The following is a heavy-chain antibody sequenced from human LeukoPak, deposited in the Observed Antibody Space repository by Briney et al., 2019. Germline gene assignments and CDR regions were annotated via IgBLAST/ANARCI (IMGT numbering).Heavy chain of an antibody. CDR1: GGTFSSYA. CDR2: ISAYNGNT. V-gene: IGHV1-18*01. J-gene: IGHJ4*02. CDR3: AVNLGYCSGGSCYPPTFDY. D-gene: IGHD2-15*01. Sequence: ASVKVSCKASGGTFSSYAISWVRQAPGQGLEWMGWISAYNGNTNYAQKLQGRVTMTTDTSTSTAYMELRSLRSDDTAVYYCAVNLGYCSGGSCYPPTFDYWGQGTLVTVSS.